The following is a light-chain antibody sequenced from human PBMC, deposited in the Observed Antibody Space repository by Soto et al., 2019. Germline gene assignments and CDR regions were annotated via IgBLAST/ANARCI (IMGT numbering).Light chain of an antibody. J-gene: IGKJ1*01. Sequence: DIVMTQSADSLAVSLGERATINCKSSQNNKNYLAWYQQKAGQPPKLIIDWASTRASGVPDRFSGSGSGTDFTLTISSLQAEDVAVYYCQHYYSSWTFGQGTKVDIK. CDR1: QNNKNY. V-gene: IGKV4-1*01. CDR3: QHYYSSWT. CDR2: WAS.